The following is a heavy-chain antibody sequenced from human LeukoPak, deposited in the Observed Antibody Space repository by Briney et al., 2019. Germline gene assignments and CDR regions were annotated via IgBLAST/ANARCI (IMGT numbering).Heavy chain of an antibody. CDR3: AKDGPYYDILTGYSMYYFDY. D-gene: IGHD3-9*01. V-gene: IGHV3-23*01. CDR1: GFTFSSYA. CDR2: ISGSGGST. Sequence: PGGSLRLSCAASGFTFSSYAMSWVRQAPGKGLEWVSAISGSGGSTYYADSAKGRFTISRDNSKNTLYLQMNSLRAEDTAVYYCAKDGPYYDILTGYSMYYFDYWGQGTLVTVSS. J-gene: IGHJ4*02.